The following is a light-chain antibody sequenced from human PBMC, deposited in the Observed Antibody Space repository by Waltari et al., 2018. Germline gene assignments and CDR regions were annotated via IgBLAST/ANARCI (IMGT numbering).Light chain of an antibody. CDR2: GDT. J-gene: IGLJ3*02. Sequence: QSVLTQPPSVSGAPGQRVTISCIGYRPNIRAGYHVQLYQQLPGTAPKLLSDGDTSRPSGVPDRFSASKSGTSVSLAITGLQPEDEAHYYCQSYDTNLRDWVFGGGTKLTVL. V-gene: IGLV1-40*01. CDR1: RPNIRAGYH. CDR3: QSYDTNLRDWV.